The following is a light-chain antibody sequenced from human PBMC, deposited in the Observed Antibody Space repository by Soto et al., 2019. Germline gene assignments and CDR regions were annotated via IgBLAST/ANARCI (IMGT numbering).Light chain of an antibody. Sequence: DIQMTQSLSSLSASVGDRVSITCRASQSISNNLSWYQQKPGKAPKFLIYVASTLQRGVPSRFSGSGSGTDFTLTISSLQLEDFATYYCQQTFSPPYTFGQGTTLEIK. V-gene: IGKV1-39*01. CDR2: VAS. J-gene: IGKJ2*01. CDR3: QQTFSPPYT. CDR1: QSISNN.